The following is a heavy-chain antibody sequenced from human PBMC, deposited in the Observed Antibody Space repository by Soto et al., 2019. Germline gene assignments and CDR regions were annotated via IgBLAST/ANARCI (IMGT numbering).Heavy chain of an antibody. CDR2: IYYSGST. Sequence: SETLSLTCTVSGGSISGYYWSWIRQPPGKGLEWIGYIYYSGSTNYNPSLKSRVTISVDTSKNQFSLKLSSVTAADTAVYYCARRYHRSYFDYWGQGTLVTVSS. D-gene: IGHD1-26*01. CDR3: ARRYHRSYFDY. CDR1: GGSISGYY. J-gene: IGHJ4*02. V-gene: IGHV4-59*08.